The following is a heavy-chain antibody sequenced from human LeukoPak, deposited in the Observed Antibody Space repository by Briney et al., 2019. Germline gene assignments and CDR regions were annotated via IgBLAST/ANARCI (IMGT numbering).Heavy chain of an antibody. V-gene: IGHV1-69*05. Sequence: SVKVSCKASGGTFSSYAISWVRQAPGRGVEWMGGIIPIFGTANYAQKFQGRVTIATDQATSTAYLDLSSLRTEDTAVYYCARDPGGSCYGGCSEYFQHWGQGTLVTVSS. CDR3: ARDPGGSCYGGCSEYFQH. J-gene: IGHJ1*01. CDR2: IIPIFGTA. CDR1: GGTFSSYA. D-gene: IGHD2-15*01.